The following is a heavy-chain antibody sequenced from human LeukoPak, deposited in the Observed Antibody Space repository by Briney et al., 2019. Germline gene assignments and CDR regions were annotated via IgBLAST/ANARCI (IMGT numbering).Heavy chain of an antibody. CDR3: ARGLVGATYWFDP. V-gene: IGHV1-69*04. CDR1: GGTFSSYA. Sequence: SVKVSCKASGGTFSSYAISWVRQAPGQGLEWMGRIIPILGIANYAQKFQGRVTITADKSTSTAYMELSSLRSEDTAVYYCARGLVGATYWFDPWGQGTLVTVSP. J-gene: IGHJ5*02. D-gene: IGHD1-26*01. CDR2: IIPILGIA.